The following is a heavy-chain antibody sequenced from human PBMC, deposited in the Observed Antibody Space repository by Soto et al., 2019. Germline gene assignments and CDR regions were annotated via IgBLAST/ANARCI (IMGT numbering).Heavy chain of an antibody. J-gene: IGHJ4*02. CDR1: GFTLSSYW. CDR2: INRDGSST. D-gene: IGHD6-19*01. V-gene: IGHV3-74*01. Sequence: PVGSLRLPCAPSGFTLSSYWMHWVRQAPGKGLEWVSRINRDGSSTSYADSVKGRFTISRDSSKNTLYLQMNGLRAEDTAVYYCARDPAPIGWYDYWGQGTLVTVSS. CDR3: ARDPAPIGWYDY.